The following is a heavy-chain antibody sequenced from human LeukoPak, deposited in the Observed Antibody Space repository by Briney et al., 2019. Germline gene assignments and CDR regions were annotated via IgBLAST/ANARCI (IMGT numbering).Heavy chain of an antibody. D-gene: IGHD3-10*01. J-gene: IGHJ5*02. CDR1: GGSISSGDYY. Sequence: PSQTLPLTCTVSGGSISSGDYYWSWIRQPPGKGLEWIVYIYYSGSTYYNPSLKSRVTISVDTSKNQFSLKLSSVTAADTAVYYCARGWMVRGVTNWFDPWGQGTLVTVSS. CDR2: IYYSGST. V-gene: IGHV4-30-4*01. CDR3: ARGWMVRGVTNWFDP.